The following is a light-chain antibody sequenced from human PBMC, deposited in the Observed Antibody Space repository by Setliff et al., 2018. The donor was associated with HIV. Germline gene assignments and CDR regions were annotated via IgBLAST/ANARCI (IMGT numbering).Light chain of an antibody. V-gene: IGLV2-14*01. J-gene: IGLJ1*01. CDR1: GSDVGGYNY. CDR2: EVR. Sequence: QSALAQPASVSGSPGQSITISCTGTGSDVGGYNYVSWYQQHPGKAPKLIIYEVRNRPSGISNRFSGSKSDNTASLTISGLQAEDEADYYCSSYAISNTLPFGTGTRSPS. CDR3: SSYAISNTLP.